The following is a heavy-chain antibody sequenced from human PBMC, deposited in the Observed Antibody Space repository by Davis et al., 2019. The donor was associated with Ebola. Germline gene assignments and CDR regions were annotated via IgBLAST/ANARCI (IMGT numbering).Heavy chain of an antibody. J-gene: IGHJ5*01. D-gene: IGHD4-17*01. CDR3: ARTTKTNIEASGLGFNSFDS. CDR2: TGHSGYT. Sequence: SETLSLTCAVYGDSFSDFFWSWIRQPPGKGLEWIGETGHSGYTNYSPSLMSRVTISVDSSKSQFSLKLHSVTAADTAVYYCARTTKTNIEASGLGFNSFDSWGQGALVSVFS. CDR1: GDSFSDFF. V-gene: IGHV4-34*01.